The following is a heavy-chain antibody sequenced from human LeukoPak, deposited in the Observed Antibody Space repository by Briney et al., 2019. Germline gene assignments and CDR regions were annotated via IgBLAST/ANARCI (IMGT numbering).Heavy chain of an antibody. D-gene: IGHD3-9*01. CDR1: GGSISSSSYY. CDR3: ARQMKHYDILTGYSPAAFDF. CDR2: IYYSGST. Sequence: SETLSLTCTVSGGSISSSSYYWGWIRQPPGKGLEWIGSIYYSGSTYYNPSLKSRVTISVDTSRNQFFLRLNSVTAADTAVYYCARQMKHYDILTGYSPAAFDFWGQGTLVTVSS. J-gene: IGHJ3*01. V-gene: IGHV4-39*01.